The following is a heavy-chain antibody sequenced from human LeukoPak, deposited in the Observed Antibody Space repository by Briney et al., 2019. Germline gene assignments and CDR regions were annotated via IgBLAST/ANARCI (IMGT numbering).Heavy chain of an antibody. Sequence: SETLSLTCTVSGGSISSYYWSWIRQPPGKGLEWIGYIYYSGSANYNPSLKRRVTISVDTSKNQFSLKLSSVTAADTAVYYCASGQVVVPAAPGNYYCMDVWGKGTTVTVSS. CDR2: IYYSGSA. V-gene: IGHV4-59*01. CDR1: GGSISSYY. CDR3: ASGQVVVPAAPGNYYCMDV. D-gene: IGHD2-2*01. J-gene: IGHJ6*03.